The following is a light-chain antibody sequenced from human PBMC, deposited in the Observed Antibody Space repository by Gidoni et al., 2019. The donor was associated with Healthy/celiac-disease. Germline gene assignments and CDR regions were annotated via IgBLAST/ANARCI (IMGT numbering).Light chain of an antibody. CDR3: QQYYSTPLT. CDR1: QSVLYSSNNKNY. CDR2: WAS. V-gene: IGKV4-1*01. Sequence: DIVMSQSPDSPAVSLGERATINCKSSQSVLYSSNNKNYLAWYQPKPGQPPKLLIYWASNRESGVPDRFSGSGSGTDFTLTISSLQAEDVAVYYCQQYYSTPLTFXGXTKVEIK. J-gene: IGKJ4*01.